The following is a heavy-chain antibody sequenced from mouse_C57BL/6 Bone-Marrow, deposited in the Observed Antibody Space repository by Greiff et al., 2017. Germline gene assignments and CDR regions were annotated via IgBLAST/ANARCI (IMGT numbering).Heavy chain of an antibody. D-gene: IGHD2-3*01. Sequence: EVQLQQSGAELVRPGASVKLSCTASGFNIKDDYMHWVKQRPEQGLEWIGWIDPENGDTEYASKFQGKATITADTSSNTAYLQLSSLTSEDTAVYYCTTYVYDGYYVDYGGQGTTLTVSS. J-gene: IGHJ2*01. CDR3: TTYVYDGYYVDY. CDR1: GFNIKDDY. CDR2: IDPENGDT. V-gene: IGHV14-4*01.